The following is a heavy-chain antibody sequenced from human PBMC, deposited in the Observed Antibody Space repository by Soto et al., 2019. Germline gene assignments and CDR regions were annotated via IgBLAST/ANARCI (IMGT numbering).Heavy chain of an antibody. J-gene: IGHJ6*02. CDR2: IWYDGSNK. CDR3: ARDTDIVVVPAASYYYYGMDV. D-gene: IGHD2-2*01. V-gene: IGHV3-33*01. Sequence: GGSLRLSCAASGFTFSSYGMHWVRQAPGKGLEWVAVIWYDGSNKYYADSVKGRFTISRDNSKNTLYLQMNSLRAEDTAVYYCARDTDIVVVPAASYYYYGMDVWGQGTTVTVS. CDR1: GFTFSSYG.